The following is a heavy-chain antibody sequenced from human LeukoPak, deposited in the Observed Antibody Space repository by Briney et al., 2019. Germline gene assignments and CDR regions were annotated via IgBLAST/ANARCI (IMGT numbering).Heavy chain of an antibody. V-gene: IGHV1-46*01. CDR2: INPSGGST. J-gene: IGHJ4*02. CDR3: AGDGRRKGALGEDFDY. CDR1: GYTFTIYY. D-gene: IGHD6-6*01. Sequence: GASVKVSYTSSGYTFTIYYMHWVRQAPGQGLEWMGIINPSGGSTSYAQKFQGRVIMTRDTYTSTVYMELSSLRYEDTAVYYWAGDGRRKGALGEDFDYWGQGTLVTVSS.